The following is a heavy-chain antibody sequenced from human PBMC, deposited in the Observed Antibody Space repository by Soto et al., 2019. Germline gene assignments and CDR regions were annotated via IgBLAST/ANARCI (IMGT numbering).Heavy chain of an antibody. V-gene: IGHV4-59*08. CDR1: SGPTSSHN. J-gene: IGHJ6*02. CDR3: VRQGIGPLHGLVDV. Sequence: QVQLQQSGPGLVKPSETLSLTCTVSSGPTSSHNWGWIRQPPGRGLEWIGYVYNTGGTSYNPTLRGRVTISADTSTKNISLTLSSVTAADTAVYYCVRQGIGPLHGLVDVWGQGTTVSVSS. CDR2: VYNTGGT. D-gene: IGHD3-10*01.